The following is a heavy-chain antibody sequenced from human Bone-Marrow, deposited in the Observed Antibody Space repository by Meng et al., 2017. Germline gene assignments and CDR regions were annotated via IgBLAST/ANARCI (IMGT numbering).Heavy chain of an antibody. V-gene: IGHV4-39*07. J-gene: IGHJ6*02. D-gene: IGHD6-13*01. CDR3: ASDSSSWTQWYYYYGMDV. Sequence: GSLRLSCTVSGGSIVSSSYDWDWIRQPPGKGLEWIGSIYYIGSTYYNPSLKSRVTISVDTSKNQFSLKLSSVTAADTAVYYCASDSSSWTQWYYYYGMDVWGQGTTVTVSS. CDR2: IYYIGST. CDR1: GGSIVSSSYD.